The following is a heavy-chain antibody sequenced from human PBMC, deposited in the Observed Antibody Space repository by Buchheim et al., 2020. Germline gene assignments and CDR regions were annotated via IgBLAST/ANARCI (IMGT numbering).Heavy chain of an antibody. J-gene: IGHJ2*01. CDR2: IYVGDSET. CDR3: VRQVEMATIWYFDL. D-gene: IGHD5-24*01. CDR1: GYSFSTFW. Sequence: EVQLVQSGPEVKKPGESLKISCKGPGYSFSTFWIAWVRQMPGKGLEWMGVIYVGDSETRYSPSFRGQVTLSADKSTSTAYLQWSSLKAADTALYYCVRQVEMATIWYFDLWGRGTL. V-gene: IGHV5-51*01.